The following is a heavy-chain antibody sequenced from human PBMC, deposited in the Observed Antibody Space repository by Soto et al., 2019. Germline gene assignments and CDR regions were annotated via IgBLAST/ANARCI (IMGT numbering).Heavy chain of an antibody. Sequence: GESLKISCKGSGYSFTSYWIGWVRQMPGKGLEWMGAIYPEDSDTRYRPSFQGQVTISADKSITTAYLQWSSLRASDTGLYFCARAGTGTTRRFDYWGQGTLVTVSS. CDR2: IYPEDSDT. J-gene: IGHJ4*02. CDR3: ARAGTGTTRRFDY. D-gene: IGHD1-1*01. CDR1: GYSFTSYW. V-gene: IGHV5-51*01.